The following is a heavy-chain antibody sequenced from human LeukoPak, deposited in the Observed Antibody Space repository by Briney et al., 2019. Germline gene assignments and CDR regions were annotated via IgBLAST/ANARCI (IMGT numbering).Heavy chain of an antibody. CDR2: ISSTSTYI. Sequence: GGSLRLSCAASGFTFSLYSMNWVRQAPGKGLEWVSSISSTSTYIYYADSVKGRFTISRDNAKNSLFLQLNSLSAEDTAVYCCARGGVGDFDYWGQGTLVTVSS. V-gene: IGHV3-21*01. CDR3: ARGGVGDFDY. J-gene: IGHJ4*02. D-gene: IGHD2-21*01. CDR1: GFTFSLYS.